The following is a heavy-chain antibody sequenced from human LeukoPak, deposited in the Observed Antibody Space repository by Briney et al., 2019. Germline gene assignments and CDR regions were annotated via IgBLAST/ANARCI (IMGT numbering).Heavy chain of an antibody. CDR3: TRHSKVTTSSSHYYYGLDV. V-gene: IGHV4-39*01. D-gene: IGHD6-6*01. J-gene: IGHJ6*02. CDR2: VYYSGST. Sequence: SEALSLTCSLSGGSVSTTDYYWAWIRQPPGKGLEWIGSVYYSGSTYYNPSLKSRVTIAVDTSKNQFSLKLSSVTAADTAVYYCTRHSKVTTSSSHYYYGLDVWGQGTTVTVSS. CDR1: GGSVSTTDYY.